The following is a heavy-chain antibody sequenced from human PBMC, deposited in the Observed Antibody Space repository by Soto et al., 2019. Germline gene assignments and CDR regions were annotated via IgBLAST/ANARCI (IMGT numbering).Heavy chain of an antibody. CDR3: ARHEARRYSYGYWFDP. CDR2: IYYSGST. CDR1: GGSISSSSYY. D-gene: IGHD5-18*01. Sequence: KPSETLSLTCTVSGGSISSSSYYWGWIRQPPGKGLEWIGSIYYSGSTYYNPSLKSRVTISVDTSKNQFSLKLSSVTAADTAVYYCARHEARRYSYGYWFDPWGQGTLVTVSS. V-gene: IGHV4-39*01. J-gene: IGHJ5*02.